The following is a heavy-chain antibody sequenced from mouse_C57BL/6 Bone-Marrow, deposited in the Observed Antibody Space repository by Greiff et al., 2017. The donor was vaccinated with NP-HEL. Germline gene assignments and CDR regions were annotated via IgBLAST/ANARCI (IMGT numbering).Heavy chain of an antibody. CDR2: IRLKSDNYAT. CDR3: TGDGHYYGSSYGYYFDY. J-gene: IGHJ2*01. CDR1: GFTFSNYW. Sequence: EVKLMESGGGLVQPGGSMKLSCVASGFTFSNYWMNWVRQSPEKGLEWVAQIRLKSDNYATHYAESVKGRFTISSDDSKSSVYLQMNNLRAEDTGIYYCTGDGHYYGSSYGYYFDYWGQGTTLTVSS. D-gene: IGHD1-1*01. V-gene: IGHV6-3*01.